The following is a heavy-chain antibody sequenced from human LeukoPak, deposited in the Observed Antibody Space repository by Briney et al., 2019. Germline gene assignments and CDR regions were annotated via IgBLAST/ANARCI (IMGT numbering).Heavy chain of an antibody. CDR2: ISSSSSTI. J-gene: IGHJ4*02. D-gene: IGHD6-19*01. CDR3: ARDTVAAFHYFDY. CDR1: GFTFSSYS. Sequence: QAGGSLRLSCAASGFTFSSYSMNWVRQAPGKGLEWVSSISSSSSTIYYADSVKGRFTISRDNAKNSLYLQLNSLRAEDTAVYYCARDTVAAFHYFDYWGQGTLVTVSS. V-gene: IGHV3-48*01.